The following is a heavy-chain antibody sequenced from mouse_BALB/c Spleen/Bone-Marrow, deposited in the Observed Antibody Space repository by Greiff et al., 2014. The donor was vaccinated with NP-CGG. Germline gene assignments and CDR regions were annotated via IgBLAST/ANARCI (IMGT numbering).Heavy chain of an antibody. D-gene: IGHD2-14*01. CDR3: TRSRYGDY. CDR2: INPNIGGT. J-gene: IGHJ2*01. V-gene: IGHV1-18*01. Sequence: VQLQQSGPELVKPGASVKISCKTSGYTFTDYTIHWVKQSHGKSLEWIEHINPNIGGTTYNQKFKGKATLTLDKSSTTAYMELRSLTSEDSAVYYCTRSRYGDYWGQGTTLTVSS. CDR1: GYTFTDYT.